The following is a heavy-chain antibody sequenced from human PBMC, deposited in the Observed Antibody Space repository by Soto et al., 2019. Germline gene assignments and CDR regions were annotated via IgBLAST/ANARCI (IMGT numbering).Heavy chain of an antibody. Sequence: QVQLLESGPGLVKPSETLSFKCNVSGASTAIYYWSWIRQSAGKGLEWIGRIYTTGNINYNPSLRSRVTMSRDSSTNQVFLKLTSVTAADTAVYYCVRDRLNWFDPWGQGVLVTVSS. CDR2: IYTTGNI. V-gene: IGHV4-4*07. J-gene: IGHJ5*02. CDR3: VRDRLNWFDP. CDR1: GASTAIYY.